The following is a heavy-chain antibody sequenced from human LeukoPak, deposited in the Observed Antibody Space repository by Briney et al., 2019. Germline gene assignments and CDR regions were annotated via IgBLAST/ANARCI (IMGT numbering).Heavy chain of an antibody. V-gene: IGHV3-74*01. D-gene: IGHD2-8*01. CDR1: GFTFSSYW. J-gene: IGHJ3*02. Sequence: GGSLRLSCAAPGFTFSSYWMHWVRQAPGKGLVWVSRINSDGSSTSYADSVKGRFTISRDNAKNTLYLQMNSLRAEDTAVYYCARASLMTRAFDIWGQGTMVTVSS. CDR3: ARASLMTRAFDI. CDR2: INSDGSST.